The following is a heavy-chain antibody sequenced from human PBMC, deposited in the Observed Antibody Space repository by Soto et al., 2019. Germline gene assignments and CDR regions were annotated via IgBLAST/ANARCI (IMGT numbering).Heavy chain of an antibody. CDR3: TTQPFNWNDEGGH. D-gene: IGHD1-1*01. Sequence: EVQLVESGGDLVKPGGSLRLSCATSGFTFTNAWMNWVRQAPGKGLEWVGRIKNKFDGGTSDYAAPVKGRFTISRHDSKNMLYLQMNSLKTGDTAVYYCTTQPFNWNDEGGHWGPGTLVTVSS. CDR1: GFTFTNAW. CDR2: IKNKFDGGTS. V-gene: IGHV3-15*07. J-gene: IGHJ4*02.